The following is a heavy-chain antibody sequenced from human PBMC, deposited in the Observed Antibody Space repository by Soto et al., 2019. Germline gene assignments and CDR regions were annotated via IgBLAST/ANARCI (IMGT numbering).Heavy chain of an antibody. CDR1: GYTFTSYA. J-gene: IGHJ1*01. D-gene: IGHD6-13*01. CDR3: ARDFLGQQLVPENSYFQH. V-gene: IGHV1-3*01. CDR2: INAGNGNT. Sequence: ASVKVSCKASGYTFTSYAMHWVRQAPGRRLEWMGWINAGNGNTKYSQKFQGRVTITRDTSASTAYMELSSLRSEDTAVYYCARDFLGQQLVPENSYFQHWGQGTLVTVSS.